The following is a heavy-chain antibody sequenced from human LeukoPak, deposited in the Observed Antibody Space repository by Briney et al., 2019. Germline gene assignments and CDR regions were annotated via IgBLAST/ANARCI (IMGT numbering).Heavy chain of an antibody. CDR3: AKDVRDYYGTGTLNFDS. D-gene: IGHD3-10*01. CDR2: ISGSGGST. Sequence: PGGSLRLSCAASGFTFSSYAMSWVRQAPGKGLEWVSAISGSGGSTYYADSVNGRFTISRDNSQNTLFLQMNSLRVDDTAMYYCAKDVRDYYGTGTLNFDSWGQGTLVSVSS. CDR1: GFTFSSYA. V-gene: IGHV3-23*01. J-gene: IGHJ4*02.